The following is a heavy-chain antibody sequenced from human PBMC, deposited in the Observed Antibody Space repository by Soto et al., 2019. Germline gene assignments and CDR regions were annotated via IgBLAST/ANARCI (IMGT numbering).Heavy chain of an antibody. D-gene: IGHD4-4*01. V-gene: IGHV3-7*03. Sequence: QPGGSLRLSCATSGFIFSSYAMSWVRQAPGKGLEWVANIKQDGSEKYYVDSVKGRFTISRDNTKSSLYLQMNSLRAEDTAVYYCVRGYSTYAYWGQGTLVTVSS. CDR2: IKQDGSEK. CDR1: GFIFSSYA. CDR3: VRGYSTYAY. J-gene: IGHJ4*02.